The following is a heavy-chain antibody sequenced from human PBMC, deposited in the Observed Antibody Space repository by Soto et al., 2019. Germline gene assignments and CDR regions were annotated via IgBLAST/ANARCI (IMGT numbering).Heavy chain of an antibody. Sequence: SVKVSCKASGGTFSSYAISWVRQAPGQGLEWMGGIIPIFGTANYAQKFQGRVTITADESTSTAYMELSSLRSEDTAVYYCARVRLYDFSLPRYYGMDVWGQGTPVTVYS. CDR3: ARVRLYDFSLPRYYGMDV. V-gene: IGHV1-69*13. CDR2: IIPIFGTA. D-gene: IGHD3-3*01. J-gene: IGHJ6*02. CDR1: GGTFSSYA.